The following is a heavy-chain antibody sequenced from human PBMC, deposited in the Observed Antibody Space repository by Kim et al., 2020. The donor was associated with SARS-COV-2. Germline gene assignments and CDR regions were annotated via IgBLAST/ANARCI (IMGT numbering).Heavy chain of an antibody. D-gene: IGHD2-15*01. Sequence: GGSLRLSCAASGFTFSSYAMHWVRQAPGKGLEWVAVIWYDGSNKYYADSVKGRFTISRDNSKNTLYLQMNSLRAEDTAVYYCAKDGYCSGGSCGGAFDIWGQGTMVTVSS. CDR2: IWYDGSNK. V-gene: IGHV3-33*06. CDR1: GFTFSSYA. CDR3: AKDGYCSGGSCGGAFDI. J-gene: IGHJ3*02.